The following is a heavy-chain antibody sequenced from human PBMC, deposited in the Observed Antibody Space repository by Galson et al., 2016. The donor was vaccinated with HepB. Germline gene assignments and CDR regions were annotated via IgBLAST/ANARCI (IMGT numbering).Heavy chain of an antibody. CDR1: GDSVSSNSAG. CDR2: TYYRSEWSS. V-gene: IGHV6-1*01. D-gene: IGHD3-16*01. J-gene: IGHJ5*02. Sequence: CAISGDSVSSNSAGWNWVRQSPSRGLEWLGRTYYRSEWSSDYAESVRSRITISADTSKNQFSLHLNAVTPEDTAVYYCNRVLHLGRGFNTWGQGTLVTVSS. CDR3: NRVLHLGRGFNT.